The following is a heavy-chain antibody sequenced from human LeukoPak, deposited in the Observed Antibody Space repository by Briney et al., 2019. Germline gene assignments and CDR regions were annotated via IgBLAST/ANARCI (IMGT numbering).Heavy chain of an antibody. CDR2: IKQDGSEK. CDR3: ARAPITMAQRWFDP. CDR1: GFTFSSYW. J-gene: IGHJ5*02. Sequence: PGGSLRLSCAASGFTFSSYWMSWVRQAPGKGLEWVANIKQDGSEKYYVDSVKGRFTISRDNAKNSLYLQMNSLRAEDTAVYYCARAPITMAQRWFDPWGQGTLATVSS. D-gene: IGHD3-10*01. V-gene: IGHV3-7*03.